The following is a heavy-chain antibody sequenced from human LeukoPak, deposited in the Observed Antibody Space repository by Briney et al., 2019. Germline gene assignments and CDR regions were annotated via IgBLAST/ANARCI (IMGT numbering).Heavy chain of an antibody. CDR3: ARLGGSYRARLDY. CDR1: GGSFSGYY. Sequence: SETLSLTCAVYGGSFSGYYWSWIRQPPGKGLEWIGEINHSGSTNYNPSLKSRVTISVDTSKNQFSLKLSSVTAADTAVYYCARLGGSYRARLDYWGQGTLVTVSS. V-gene: IGHV4-34*01. J-gene: IGHJ4*02. D-gene: IGHD1-26*01. CDR2: INHSGST.